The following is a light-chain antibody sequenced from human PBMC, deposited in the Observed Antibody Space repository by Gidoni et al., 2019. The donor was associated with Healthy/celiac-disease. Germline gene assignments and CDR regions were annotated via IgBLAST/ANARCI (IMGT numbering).Light chain of an antibody. CDR1: ESVSSSY. CDR2: GAS. J-gene: IGKJ4*01. CDR3: QQYGSSPLT. Sequence: EIVLTQSPVTLSLSPGQRATLSRRDSESVSSSYLAWYQQKTGQAPTLLIYGASSRATGIPDRFSGSGSGTDFTLTISRLEPEDFAVYYCQQYGSSPLTFGGGTKVEIK. V-gene: IGKV3-20*01.